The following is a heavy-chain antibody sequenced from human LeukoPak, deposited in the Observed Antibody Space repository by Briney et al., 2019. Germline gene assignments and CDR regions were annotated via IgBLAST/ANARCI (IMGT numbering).Heavy chain of an antibody. J-gene: IGHJ4*02. V-gene: IGHV4-39*07. CDR3: ARVASPAGYYFDY. D-gene: IGHD3-10*01. CDR2: IYYSGSTYSGST. CDR1: GGSISSSTYY. Sequence: SETLSLTCSVSGGSISSSTYYWGWIRQPPGKGLEWIGSIYYSGSTYSGSTYYNPSLKSRVTISVDRSKNQFSLKLSSVTAADTAVYYCARVASPAGYYFDYWGQGTLVTVSS.